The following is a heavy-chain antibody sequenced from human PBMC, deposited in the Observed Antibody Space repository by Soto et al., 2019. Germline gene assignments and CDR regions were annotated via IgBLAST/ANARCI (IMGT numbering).Heavy chain of an antibody. V-gene: IGHV1-8*01. CDR1: GYTFTSSD. CDR2: MNPNSGNT. J-gene: IGHJ4*02. Sequence: QVQLVQSGAEVKKPGTSVTVSCKASGYTFTSSDINWVRQATGQGLEWMGWMNPNSGNTVYAQKFHGRVTMTRNTSISSAYMELSSLGAEDAAVYYCARERSYGHDYWGQGTLVTVSS. D-gene: IGHD5-18*01. CDR3: ARERSYGHDY.